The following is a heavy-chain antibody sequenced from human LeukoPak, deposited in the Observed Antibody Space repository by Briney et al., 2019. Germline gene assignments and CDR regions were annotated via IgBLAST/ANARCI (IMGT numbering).Heavy chain of an antibody. J-gene: IGHJ3*02. V-gene: IGHV1-69*05. CDR2: IIPIFGTA. CDR1: GGTFSSYA. Sequence: ASVRVSCKASGGTFSSYAISWVRQAPGQGLEWMGGIIPIFGTANYAQKFQGRVTITTDESTSTAHMELSSLRSEDTAVYYCARSLWWYPEDAFDIWGQGTMVTVSS. D-gene: IGHD4-23*01. CDR3: ARSLWWYPEDAFDI.